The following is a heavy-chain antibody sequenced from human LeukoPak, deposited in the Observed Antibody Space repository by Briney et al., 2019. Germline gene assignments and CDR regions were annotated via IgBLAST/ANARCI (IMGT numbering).Heavy chain of an antibody. D-gene: IGHD2-21*02. CDR3: ARVRLEAYCGGDCPEYFQH. Sequence: SETLSLTCTVSGGSISSGGYYWSWTRQHPGKGLEWIGYIYYSGSTYYNPSLKSRVTISVDTSKNQFSLKLSSVTAADTAVYYCARVRLEAYCGGDCPEYFQHWGQGTLVTVSS. CDR1: GGSISSGGYY. V-gene: IGHV4-31*03. J-gene: IGHJ1*01. CDR2: IYYSGST.